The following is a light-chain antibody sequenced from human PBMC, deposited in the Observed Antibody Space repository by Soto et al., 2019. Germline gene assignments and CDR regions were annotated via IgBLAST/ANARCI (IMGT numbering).Light chain of an antibody. Sequence: EIVFPQYPGTLPLSQGERSTLSCRASERLSNTYLAWYQQRPGQPPRLLIYGASKRATGIPDRFSGSGSGTDFTLIISRLEPEDVAVYYCQQYGGSPRITFGQGARLEIK. CDR1: ERLSNTY. V-gene: IGKV3-20*01. J-gene: IGKJ5*01. CDR3: QQYGGSPRIT. CDR2: GAS.